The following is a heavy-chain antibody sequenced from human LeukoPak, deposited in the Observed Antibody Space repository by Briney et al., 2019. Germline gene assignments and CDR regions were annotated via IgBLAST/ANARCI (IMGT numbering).Heavy chain of an antibody. CDR2: ISNDGSNK. J-gene: IGHJ4*02. CDR1: GFTFSSYG. Sequence: GRSLRLSCAASGFTFSSYGMHWVRQAPGKGLEWVAVISNDGSNKYYADSVKGRFTISRDNSENTPDLQMNSLRAEDTAVYYCARGYISSWYPPCFDYWGQGTLVTVSS. D-gene: IGHD6-13*01. V-gene: IGHV3-30*03. CDR3: ARGYISSWYPPCFDY.